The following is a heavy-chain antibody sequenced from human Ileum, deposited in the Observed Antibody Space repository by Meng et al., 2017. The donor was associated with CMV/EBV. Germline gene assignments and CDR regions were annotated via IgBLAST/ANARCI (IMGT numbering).Heavy chain of an antibody. CDR2: INWKGSRT. J-gene: IGHJ6*02. CDR1: GFTFEDYG. Sequence: GGSLRLSCAASGFTFEDYGMNWVRQAPGKGLEWVSGINWKGSRTDYADSVKGRFTISRDDAKNSLYLQMNSLRDEDTALYYCARDRWGPDVWGQGTTVTVSS. CDR3: ARDRWGPDV. D-gene: IGHD3-16*01. V-gene: IGHV3-20*04.